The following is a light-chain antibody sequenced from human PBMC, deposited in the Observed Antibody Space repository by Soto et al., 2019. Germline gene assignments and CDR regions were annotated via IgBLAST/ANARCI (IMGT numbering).Light chain of an antibody. CDR2: AAS. CDR3: QQLNSYPLT. Sequence: DIQLTQSPSFLSASVADRVTITCRASQGISSYLAWYQQKPGKAPKLLIYAASTLQSGVPSRFSGSGSGTEYPLTISSLQPEDFATYYCQQLNSYPLTFGGGTKVEIK. CDR1: QGISSY. J-gene: IGKJ4*01. V-gene: IGKV1-9*01.